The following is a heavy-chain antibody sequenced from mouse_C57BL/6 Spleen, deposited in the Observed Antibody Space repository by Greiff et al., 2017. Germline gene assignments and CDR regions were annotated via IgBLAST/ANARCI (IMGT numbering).Heavy chain of an antibody. D-gene: IGHD3-2*02. V-gene: IGHV1-82*01. CDR1: GYAFSSSW. CDR2: IYPGDGDT. Sequence: VQVVESGPELVKPGASVKISCKASGYAFSSSWMNWVKQRPGKGLEWIGRIYPGDGDTNYNGKFKGKATLTADKSSSTAYMQLSSLTSEDSAVYFCAREDSSGFRYWGQGTSVTVSS. CDR3: AREDSSGFRY. J-gene: IGHJ4*01.